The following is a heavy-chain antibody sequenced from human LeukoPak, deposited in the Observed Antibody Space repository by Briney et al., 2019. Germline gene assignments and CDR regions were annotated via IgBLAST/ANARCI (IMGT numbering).Heavy chain of an antibody. J-gene: IGHJ6*02. Sequence: PSETLALTCTVSGGSLIRYSWSWIRQPPGKGLEWIGNIYSSGSTDYNPSLKSRVTISVDTSKNLFSLRLSSVTAADTAVYYCASRPIYSSGAKWAYYGMDVWGQGTTVTVSS. V-gene: IGHV4-4*09. CDR3: ASRPIYSSGAKWAYYGMDV. CDR2: IYSSGST. CDR1: GGSLIRYS. D-gene: IGHD6-19*01.